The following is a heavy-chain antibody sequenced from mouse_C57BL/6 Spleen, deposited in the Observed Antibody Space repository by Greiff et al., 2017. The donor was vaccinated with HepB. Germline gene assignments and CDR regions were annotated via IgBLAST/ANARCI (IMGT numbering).Heavy chain of an antibody. Sequence: EVQRVESGGDLVKPGGSLKLSCAASGFTFSSYGMSWVRQTPYKRLEWVATISSGGSYTYYPDSVKGRFTISRDNAKNTLYLQMSSLKSEDTAMYYCARHEANLYYFDYWGQGTTLTVSS. V-gene: IGHV5-6*01. J-gene: IGHJ2*01. CDR2: ISSGGSYT. CDR1: GFTFSSYG. CDR3: ARHEANLYYFDY. D-gene: IGHD3-2*02.